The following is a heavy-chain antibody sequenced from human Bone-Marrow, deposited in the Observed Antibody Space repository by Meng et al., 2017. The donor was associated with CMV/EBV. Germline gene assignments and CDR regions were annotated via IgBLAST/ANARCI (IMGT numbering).Heavy chain of an antibody. CDR2: INHRGST. J-gene: IGHJ4*02. D-gene: IGHD3-10*01. V-gene: IGHV4-34*01. CDR3: ARGRSTMVRGVIIAY. CDR1: GGSFSGYY. Sequence: GSLRLSCAVYGGSFSGYYWSWIRQPPGKGLEWMGEINHRGSTNYNPSLKSRVAISVDTSKNQFSLKLSSVTAAGTAVYYRARGRSTMVRGVIIAYWGQGNRVTGAS.